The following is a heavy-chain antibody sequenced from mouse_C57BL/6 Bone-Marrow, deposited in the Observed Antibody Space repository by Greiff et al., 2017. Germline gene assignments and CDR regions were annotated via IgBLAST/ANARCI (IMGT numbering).Heavy chain of an antibody. V-gene: IGHV5-12*01. J-gene: IGHJ3*01. Sequence: EVMLVESGGGLVQPGGSLKLSCAASGFTFSDYYMYWVRQTPEKRLEWVAYISNGGGSTYYPDTVKGRFTISRDNAKNTLYLQMSRLKSADTAMYYCARWIYYDEWFAYWGQGTLVTVSA. D-gene: IGHD2-4*01. CDR3: ARWIYYDEWFAY. CDR1: GFTFSDYY. CDR2: ISNGGGST.